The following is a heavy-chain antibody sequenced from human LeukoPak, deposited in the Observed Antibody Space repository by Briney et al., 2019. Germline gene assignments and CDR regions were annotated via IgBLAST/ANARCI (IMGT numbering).Heavy chain of an antibody. D-gene: IGHD4-17*01. CDR3: ARRRGGDYGMYYYYYMDV. Sequence: SETLSLTCAVYGGSFSGYFWSWIRQPPGKGLEWIGEINHSGSTNYNPSLKSRVTISVDTSKNQFSLKLSSVTAADTAVYYCARRRGGDYGMYYYYYMDVWGKGTTVTVSS. CDR2: INHSGST. V-gene: IGHV4-34*01. J-gene: IGHJ6*03. CDR1: GGSFSGYF.